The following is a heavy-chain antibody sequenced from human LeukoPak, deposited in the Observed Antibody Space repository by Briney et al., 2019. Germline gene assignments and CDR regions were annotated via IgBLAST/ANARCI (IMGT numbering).Heavy chain of an antibody. D-gene: IGHD5-18*01. V-gene: IGHV4-30-2*01. CDR2: IYHSGST. CDR1: GGSISSGGYS. J-gene: IGHJ4*02. CDR3: ASYGYEGYFDY. Sequence: PSQTLSLTCAVSGGSISSGGYSWSWIRQPPGKGLEWIGYIYHSGSTYYNPSLKGRVTISVDRSKNQFSLKLSSVTAADTAVYYCASYGYEGYFDYWGQGTLVTVSS.